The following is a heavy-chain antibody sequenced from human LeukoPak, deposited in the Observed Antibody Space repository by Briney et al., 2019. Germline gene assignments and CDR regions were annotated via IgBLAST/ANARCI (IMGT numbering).Heavy chain of an antibody. CDR3: ARRDITMVRGPPFDI. CDR1: GGSISSYY. V-gene: IGHV4-4*07. Sequence: SETLSLTCTVSGGSISSYYWSWIRQPAGKGLEWIGRIYTSGSTNYNPSLKSRVTMSGDTSKNQFSLKLSSVTAADTAVYYCARRDITMVRGPPFDIWGQGTMVTVSS. CDR2: IYTSGST. J-gene: IGHJ3*02. D-gene: IGHD3-10*01.